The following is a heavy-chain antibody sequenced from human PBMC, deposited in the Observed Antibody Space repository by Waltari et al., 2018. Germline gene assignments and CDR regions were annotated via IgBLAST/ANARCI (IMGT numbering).Heavy chain of an antibody. CDR1: GFTCSSYG. J-gene: IGHJ5*02. CDR2: ILSDGSNK. V-gene: IGHV3-30*02. Sequence: QVQLLESGGGVVQPGGPLRLSCAASGFTCSSYGLHWVRQAPGKGLEWVAFILSDGSNKFYAASVKGRFTISRDNSKNTLYLQVNSLRAEDTAVYYCAKDRRIVGVPGGGFDPWGQGTLVTVSS. D-gene: IGHD1-26*01. CDR3: AKDRRIVGVPGGGFDP.